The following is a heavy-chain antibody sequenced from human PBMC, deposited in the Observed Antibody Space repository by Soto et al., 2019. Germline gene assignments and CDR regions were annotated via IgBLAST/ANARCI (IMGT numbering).Heavy chain of an antibody. CDR1: GFSLSTSGVG. Sequence: SGPTLVNPTQTLTLTCTFSGFSLSTSGVGVGWIRQPPGKALEWLALIYWDDDKRYSPSLKSRLTITKDTSKNQVVLTMTNMDPVDTATYYCAHRGVINGYWGYGGSYYFDYWGQGTLVTVSS. D-gene: IGHD1-26*01. J-gene: IGHJ4*02. V-gene: IGHV2-5*02. CDR2: IYWDDDK. CDR3: AHRGVINGYWGYGGSYYFDY.